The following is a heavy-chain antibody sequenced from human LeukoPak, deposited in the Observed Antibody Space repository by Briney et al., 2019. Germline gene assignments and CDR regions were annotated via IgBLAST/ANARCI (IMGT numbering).Heavy chain of an antibody. CDR3: ARGPRVTNNWFDP. J-gene: IGHJ5*02. CDR1: GFTFSSYW. CDR2: INSDGSST. D-gene: IGHD4-11*01. V-gene: IGHV3-74*01. Sequence: PGGSLRLSCAASGFTFSSYWMHWVRHAPGKGLVWVSRINSDGSSTIYADSVTGRFSISRDNAKNTLDLQMNSLRAEDTAVYYCARGPRVTNNWFDPWGQGTLVTVSS.